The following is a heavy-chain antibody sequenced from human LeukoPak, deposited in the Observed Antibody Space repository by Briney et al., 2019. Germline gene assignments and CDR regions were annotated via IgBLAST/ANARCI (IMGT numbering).Heavy chain of an antibody. CDR2: IYYSGST. CDR1: GGSISSYY. Sequence: SETLSLTCTVSGGSISSYYWSWIRQPPGKGLEWIGYIYYSGSTNYNPSLKSRVTISVDTSKNQFSLKLSSVTAADTAVYYCARATEISSDIDYGSGSYSLGDWGQRTLVNVS. V-gene: IGHV4-59*01. J-gene: IGHJ4*02. CDR3: ARATEISSDIDYGSGSYSLGD. D-gene: IGHD3-10*01.